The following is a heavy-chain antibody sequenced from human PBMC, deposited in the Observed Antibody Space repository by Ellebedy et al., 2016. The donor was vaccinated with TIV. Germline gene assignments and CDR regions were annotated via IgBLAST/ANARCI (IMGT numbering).Heavy chain of an antibody. CDR1: GASIKNDY. CDR2: IYYIGTT. V-gene: IGHV4-59*12. CDR3: ARDTFGGWSGFDY. D-gene: IGHD3-3*01. Sequence: MPSETLSLTCSVSGASIKNDYWSWIRQSPGKGLEWIGYIYYIGTTNYSPSLRSRVTISVDTSKNQVSLKLSSVTTADTAIYYCARDTFGGWSGFDYWGQGSLVTVSS. J-gene: IGHJ4*02.